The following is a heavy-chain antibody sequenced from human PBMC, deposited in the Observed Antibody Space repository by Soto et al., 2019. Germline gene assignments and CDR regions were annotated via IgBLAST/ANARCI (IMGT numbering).Heavy chain of an antibody. J-gene: IGHJ5*02. D-gene: IGHD2-15*01. CDR1: GGSFSGYY. V-gene: IGHV4-34*01. CDR2: INHSGST. CDR3: ARGGCSGGSCYGGWFDP. Sequence: PSETLSLTCAVYGGSFSGYYWSWIRQPPGKGLEWIGEINHSGSTNYNPSLKSRATISVDTSKNQFSLKLSSVTAADTAVYYCARGGCSGGSCYGGWFDPWGQGTLVTVSS.